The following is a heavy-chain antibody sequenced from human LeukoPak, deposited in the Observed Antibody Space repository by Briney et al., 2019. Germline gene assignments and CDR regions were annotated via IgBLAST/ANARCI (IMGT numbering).Heavy chain of an antibody. J-gene: IGHJ4*02. CDR2: INPNSGGT. CDR3: ARGYGSSSWYYY. V-gene: IGHV1-2*02. CDR1: GYTFTGYY. D-gene: IGHD6-13*01. Sequence: ASVKVSCKASGYTFTGYYMHWVRQAPGQGLEWMGWINPNSGGTNYAQKFQGRVTMTTDTSISTAYMELSRLRSDDTAVYYCARGYGSSSWYYYWGQGTLVTVSS.